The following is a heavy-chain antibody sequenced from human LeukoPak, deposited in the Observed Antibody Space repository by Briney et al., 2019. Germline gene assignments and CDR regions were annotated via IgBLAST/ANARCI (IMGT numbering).Heavy chain of an antibody. CDR2: IYHSGST. J-gene: IGHJ5*02. D-gene: IGHD3-3*01. V-gene: IGHV4-38-2*02. CDR3: ARDDFWSGYTNWFDP. CDR1: GYSISSGYY. Sequence: PSETLSLTCTVSGYSISSGYYWGWIRQPPVKGLEWIGSIYHSGSTYYNPSLKSRVTISVDTSKNQFSLKLSSVTAADTAVYYCARDDFWSGYTNWFDPWGQGTLVTVSS.